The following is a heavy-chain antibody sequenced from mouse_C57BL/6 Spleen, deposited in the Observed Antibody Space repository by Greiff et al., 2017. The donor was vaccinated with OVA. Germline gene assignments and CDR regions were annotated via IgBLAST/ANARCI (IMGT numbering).Heavy chain of an antibody. Sequence: QVQLQQSGPGLVQPSQSLSITCTVSGFSLTSYGVHWVRQSPGKGLEWLGVIWRGGSTDYNAAFMSRLSITKDNSTSQVFFKMNSLQADDTAIYYGAGITTVVDRRYAMDYWGQGTSVTVSS. CDR3: AGITTVVDRRYAMDY. CDR2: IWRGGST. CDR1: GFSLTSYG. V-gene: IGHV2-5*01. D-gene: IGHD1-1*01. J-gene: IGHJ4*01.